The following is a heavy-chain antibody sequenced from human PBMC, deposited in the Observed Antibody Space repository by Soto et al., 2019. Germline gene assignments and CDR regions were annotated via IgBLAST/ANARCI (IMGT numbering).Heavy chain of an antibody. CDR1: GYTFTVYY. V-gene: IGHV1-2*04. J-gene: IGHJ3*02. CDR3: ARVLYSSGWYGVGDAFDI. D-gene: IGHD6-19*01. CDR2: INPNSGGT. Sequence: ASVKVSCTASGYTFTVYYMHWVRQAPGQGLEWMGWINPNSGGTNYAQKFQGWVTMTRDTSISTAYMELSRLRSDDTAVYYCARVLYSSGWYGVGDAFDIWGQGTMVTVS.